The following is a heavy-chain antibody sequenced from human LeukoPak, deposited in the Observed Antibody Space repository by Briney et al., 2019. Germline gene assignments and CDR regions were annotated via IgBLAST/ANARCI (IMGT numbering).Heavy chain of an antibody. CDR3: ARGYSYGYVDY. CDR2: IYYSGST. D-gene: IGHD5-18*01. CDR1: GGSISSYS. J-gene: IGHJ4*02. Sequence: PSETLSLTCTVSGGSISSYSWSWIRQPPGKGLEWIGYIYYSGSTNYNPSLKSRVTISVDTSKNQFSLKLSSVTAADTAVYYCARGYSYGYVDYWGQGTLVTVSS. V-gene: IGHV4-59*01.